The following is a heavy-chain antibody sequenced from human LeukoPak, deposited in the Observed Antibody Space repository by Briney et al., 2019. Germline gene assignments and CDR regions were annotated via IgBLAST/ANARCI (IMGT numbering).Heavy chain of an antibody. Sequence: SETLSLTCAVYGGSFSGYYWTWIRQPPGKGLEWIGSMFYNRNSYYNPSLKSRVTISIDTSKNQFSLKLSSVTAADTAVYYCAREGGSAASEVFWGQGTLVTVSS. J-gene: IGHJ4*02. D-gene: IGHD2-15*01. CDR3: AREGGSAASEVF. CDR2: MFYNRNS. V-gene: IGHV4-34*12. CDR1: GGSFSGYY.